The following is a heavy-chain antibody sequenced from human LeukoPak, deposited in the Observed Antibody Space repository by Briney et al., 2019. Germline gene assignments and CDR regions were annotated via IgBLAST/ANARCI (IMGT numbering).Heavy chain of an antibody. CDR2: IYYSGST. D-gene: IGHD1-26*01. V-gene: IGHV4-39*07. CDR3: ARDHIVGALGFFDS. Sequence: SETLSLTCTVSGGSISSSSYYWGWIRRPPGRGLEWIGSIYYSGSTYYNPSLKSRVTISVDTSKNQFSLKVSSVTAADTAVYYCARDHIVGALGFFDSWGQGTLVTVSS. CDR1: GGSISSSSYY. J-gene: IGHJ4*02.